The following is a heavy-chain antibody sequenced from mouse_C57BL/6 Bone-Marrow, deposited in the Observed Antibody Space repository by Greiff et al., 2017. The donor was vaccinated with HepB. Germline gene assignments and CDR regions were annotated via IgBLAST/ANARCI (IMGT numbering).Heavy chain of an antibody. CDR2: IDPNRGGT. CDR3: ARTHFDY. CDR1: GYTFTSYW. Sequence: QVQLQQPGAELVKPGASVKLSCRASGYTFTSYWMHWVKQRPGRGLEWMGRIDPNRGGTKYNEKFKSKATLTVDKPSSTAYMQLSSLTSEDSAVYYCARTHFDYWGQGTTLTVSS. V-gene: IGHV1-72*01. J-gene: IGHJ2*01.